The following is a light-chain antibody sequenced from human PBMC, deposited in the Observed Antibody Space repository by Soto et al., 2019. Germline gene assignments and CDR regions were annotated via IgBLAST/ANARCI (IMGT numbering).Light chain of an antibody. J-gene: IGKJ4*01. CDR1: QSVSSY. Sequence: EIVLTQSPVTLSLSPGERATLSCRSSQSVSSYLAWYQQKPGQAPRLLIYDASNRATGIPARFSGSGSGTDFTLTISSLEPEDFAVYYCQQSSNWPPTFGGGTKVEIK. CDR2: DAS. CDR3: QQSSNWPPT. V-gene: IGKV3-11*01.